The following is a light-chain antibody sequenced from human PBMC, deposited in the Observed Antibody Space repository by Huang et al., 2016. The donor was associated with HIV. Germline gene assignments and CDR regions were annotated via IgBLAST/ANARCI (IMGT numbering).Light chain of an antibody. CDR1: QPINTY. CDR2: DSS. V-gene: IGKV1-39*01. J-gene: IGKJ5*01. Sequence: DIQVSQSPSSLSASVGDRVTITCRASQPINTYLNWYQQKPGKAPKLLIDDSSTLQSGVPSRFSGSGSGTDFTLTISSLQPEDFATYYCQQSYSMPITFGLGTRLEI. CDR3: QQSYSMPIT.